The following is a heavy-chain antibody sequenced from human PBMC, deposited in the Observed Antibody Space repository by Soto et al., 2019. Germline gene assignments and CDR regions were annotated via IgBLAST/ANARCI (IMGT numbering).Heavy chain of an antibody. Sequence: SETLSLTCVISGDSVSSNSAAWSWIRQSPSRGLEWLGRTYYNSKWNNDYALSVKSRITINPDTSKNQFSLHLYSVTPEDTAVYYCAGITWFRGMDVWGQGTPVTVSS. CDR3: AGITWFRGMDV. J-gene: IGHJ6*02. D-gene: IGHD3-10*01. CDR2: TYYNSKWNN. CDR1: GDSVSSNSAA. V-gene: IGHV6-1*01.